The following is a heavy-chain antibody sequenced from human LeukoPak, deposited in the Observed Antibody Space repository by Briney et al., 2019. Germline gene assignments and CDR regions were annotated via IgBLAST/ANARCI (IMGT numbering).Heavy chain of an antibody. CDR2: VSAYNGWT. CDR1: GFSFTRSH. V-gene: IGHV1-18*01. CDR3: VRADSSSPPYFDY. D-gene: IGHD5-18*01. J-gene: IGHJ4*02. Sequence: ASVKVSCMASGFSFTRSHFGWVRQAPGQGLEWLGWVSAYNGWTRYAQNLQDRVTMSTDTSTSTAYMDLWSLTSDDTAVCYCVRADSSSPPYFDYCGQGTLVTVSS.